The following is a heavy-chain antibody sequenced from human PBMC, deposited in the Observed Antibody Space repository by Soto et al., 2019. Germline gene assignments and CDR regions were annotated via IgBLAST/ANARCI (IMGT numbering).Heavy chain of an antibody. D-gene: IGHD2-15*01. J-gene: IGHJ3*02. CDR3: APHVSCSGGSCQYDAFAI. Sequence: EVQVLESGGGLVQPGGSLRLSCEGSGFTVSSHAMTWIRQAPGKGPEWVSTVTADGGTYYADSVKGRFAMSRDTSENTLYLKMNSLGAGDTAAYYCAPHVSCSGGSCQYDAFAIRGQGTMVTVSS. CDR1: GFTVSSHA. CDR2: VTADGGT. V-gene: IGHV3-23*01.